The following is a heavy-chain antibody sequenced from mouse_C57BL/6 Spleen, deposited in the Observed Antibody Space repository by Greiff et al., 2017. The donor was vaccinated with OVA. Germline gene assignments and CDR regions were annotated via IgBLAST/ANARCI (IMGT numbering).Heavy chain of an antibody. V-gene: IGHV1-62-3*01. J-gene: IGHJ3*01. CDR2: IDPNSGGT. Sequence: VQLQQPGAELVKPGASVKLSCKASGYTFTSYWMHWVKQRPGRGLEWIGRIDPNSGGTKYNEKFKSKATLTVDKPSSTAYMQLSSLTSEDSAVYYCARGGTVVATKAGAWFAYWGQGTLVTVSA. CDR1: GYTFTSYW. CDR3: ARGGTVVATKAGAWFAY. D-gene: IGHD1-1*01.